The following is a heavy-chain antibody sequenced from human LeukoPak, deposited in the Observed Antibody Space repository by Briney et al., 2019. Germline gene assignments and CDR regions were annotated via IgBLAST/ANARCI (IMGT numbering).Heavy chain of an antibody. CDR3: ARDDYFDY. J-gene: IGHJ4*02. CDR2: IGSSGGST. V-gene: IGHV3-23*01. CDR1: GFTFSNYA. Sequence: GGSLRLSCAASGFTFSNYAMNWVRQAPGKGLEWVSTIGSSGGSTYYADSVKGRFTISRDNSKNTLYLQMNSLRAEDTAVYYCARDDYFDYWGQGTLVTVSS.